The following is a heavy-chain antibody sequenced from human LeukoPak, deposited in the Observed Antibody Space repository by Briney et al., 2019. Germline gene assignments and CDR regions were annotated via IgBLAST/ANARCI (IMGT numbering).Heavy chain of an antibody. V-gene: IGHV3-48*03. CDR2: ISSSGGTR. J-gene: IGHJ4*02. CDR3: ATLTVASSFDY. Sequence: GGSLRLSCAASGFAFSVYEMYWVRQAPGKGLEWVSYISSSGGTRYYADSVKGRFTISRDNAKNSLYLQMNGLRAEDTAVYYCATLTVASSFDYWGQGTLVTVSS. CDR1: GFAFSVYE. D-gene: IGHD6-19*01.